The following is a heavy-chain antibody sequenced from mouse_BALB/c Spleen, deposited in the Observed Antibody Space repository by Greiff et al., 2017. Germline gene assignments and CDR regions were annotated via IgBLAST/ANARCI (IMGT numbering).Heavy chain of an antibody. CDR1: GYTFTSYW. Sequence: QVQLQQPGAELVKPGASVKLSCKASGYTFTSYWMHWVKQRPGQGLEWIGEINPSNGRTNYNEKFKSKATLTVDKSSSTAYMQLSSLTSEDSAVYYCARYDGYPYYAMDYWGQGTSVTVSS. CDR3: ARYDGYPYYAMDY. V-gene: IGHV1S81*02. D-gene: IGHD2-3*01. J-gene: IGHJ4*01. CDR2: INPSNGRT.